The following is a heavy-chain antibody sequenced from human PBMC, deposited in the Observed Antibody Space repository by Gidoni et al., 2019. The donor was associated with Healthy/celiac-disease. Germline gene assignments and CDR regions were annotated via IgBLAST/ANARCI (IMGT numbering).Heavy chain of an antibody. V-gene: IGHV4-34*01. CDR1: GGSFSGYY. Sequence: QVQLQQWGPGLLTPSETLSLTCAVYGGSFSGYYWRWIRQPPGKGLEWIGEINHSGSTNYNPSLKSRVTISVDTSKNQFSLKLSSVTAADTAVYYCARGPKYYDFWSGYYKGRAFDIWGQGTMVTVSS. CDR2: INHSGST. J-gene: IGHJ3*02. CDR3: ARGPKYYDFWSGYYKGRAFDI. D-gene: IGHD3-3*01.